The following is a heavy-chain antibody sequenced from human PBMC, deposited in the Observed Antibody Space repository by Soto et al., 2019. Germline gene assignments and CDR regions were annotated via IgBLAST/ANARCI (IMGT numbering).Heavy chain of an antibody. D-gene: IGHD2-2*01. CDR3: RSSTSCSDESCVDG. Sequence: SSETLCLTCVVSAYSIRFGNYDTRIRHPPARGPRWIVSVYHIGTTHYNPCLHSRVTISLDTSKNHFYLELSSVTAGDTAIYYCRSSTSCSDESCVDGWGRGTMVTASS. J-gene: IGHJ6*01. CDR2: VYHIGTT. CDR1: AYSIRFGNY. V-gene: IGHV4-38-2*01.